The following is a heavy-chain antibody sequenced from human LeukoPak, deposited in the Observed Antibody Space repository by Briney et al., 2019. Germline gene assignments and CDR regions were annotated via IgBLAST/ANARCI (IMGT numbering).Heavy chain of an antibody. CDR3: ARSRAAVAGYFDC. CDR1: GFTFSSYA. V-gene: IGHV3-23*01. D-gene: IGHD6-19*01. J-gene: IGHJ4*02. CDR2: ISGSGDGT. Sequence: GGSLRLSCAASGFTFSSYAMSWVRQAPGKGLEWVSAISGSGDGTYYADSVKGRFTISRDDSKNTLYLQMQSLRAEDTAVYYCARSRAAVAGYFDCWGQGTLVTVSS.